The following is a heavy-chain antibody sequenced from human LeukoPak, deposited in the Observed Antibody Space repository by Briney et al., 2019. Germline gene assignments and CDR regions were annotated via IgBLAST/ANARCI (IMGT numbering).Heavy chain of an antibody. D-gene: IGHD3-22*01. CDR1: GFTFSSYG. CDR2: IWYDGGNK. V-gene: IGHV3-33*01. CDR3: AREYYYDSSGHLDY. Sequence: GGSLRLSCAASGFTFSSYGMHWVRQAPGKGLEWVAVIWYDGGNKYYADSVKGRFTISRDNSKNTLYLQMNSLRAEDTAVYYCAREYYYDSSGHLDYWGQGTLVTVSS. J-gene: IGHJ4*02.